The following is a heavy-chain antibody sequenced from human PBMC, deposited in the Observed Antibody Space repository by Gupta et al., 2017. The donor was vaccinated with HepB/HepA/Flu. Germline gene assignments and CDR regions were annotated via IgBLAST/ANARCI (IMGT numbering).Heavy chain of an antibody. Sequence: QVQLVESGGGVVQPGRSLRLSCAAPGFTFSSYAMHWVRQAPGKGLEWVAVISYDGSNKYYADSVKGRFTISRDNSKNTLYLQMNSLRAEDTAVYYCARNDYYDSSGYYFSWFDPWGQGTLVTVSS. CDR1: GFTFSSYA. CDR3: ARNDYYDSSGYYFSWFDP. CDR2: ISYDGSNK. V-gene: IGHV3-30-3*01. J-gene: IGHJ5*02. D-gene: IGHD3-22*01.